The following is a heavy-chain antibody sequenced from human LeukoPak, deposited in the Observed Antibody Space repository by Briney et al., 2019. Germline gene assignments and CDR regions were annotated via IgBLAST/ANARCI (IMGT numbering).Heavy chain of an antibody. V-gene: IGHV3-72*01. CDR1: GFTFSDHY. Sequence: QPGGSLRLSRAASGFTFSDHYIDWVRQAPGKGLEWVARTRNKVNSYTTAYAASVTGRFTVSRDDSSNSVYLQMNSLKIEDTAVYYCARSMYGEGRRIIDFDYWGQGSLLIVSS. D-gene: IGHD4/OR15-4a*01. CDR3: ARSMYGEGRRIIDFDY. CDR2: TRNKVNSYTT. J-gene: IGHJ4*02.